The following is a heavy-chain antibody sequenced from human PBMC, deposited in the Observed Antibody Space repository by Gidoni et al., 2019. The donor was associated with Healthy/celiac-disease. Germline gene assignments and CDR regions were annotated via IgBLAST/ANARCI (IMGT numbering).Heavy chain of an antibody. CDR3: AREHHYDILTGYGRYYFDY. CDR1: GGSISRGGYY. V-gene: IGHV4-31*03. J-gene: IGHJ4*02. CDR2: IYYSGST. Sequence: QVQLQESGPGLVKPSQTLSLTCTVSGGSISRGGYYWSWIRQHPGKGLEWIGYIYYSGSTYYNPSLKSRVTISVDTSKNQFSLKLSSVTAADTAVYYCAREHHYDILTGYGRYYFDYWGQGTLVTVSS. D-gene: IGHD3-9*01.